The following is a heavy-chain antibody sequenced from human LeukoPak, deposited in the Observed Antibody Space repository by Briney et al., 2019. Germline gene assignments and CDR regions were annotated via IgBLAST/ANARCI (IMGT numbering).Heavy chain of an antibody. D-gene: IGHD3-10*01. CDR2: ISGSGGSI. V-gene: IGHV3-23*01. Sequence: PEGSLRLSCAASGFTFSNYAMTWVRQAPGKGLEWVSVISGSGGSIYYADFVKGRFTISRDNSKNTLYLQMNSLRVEDTAVYYCAKAYGSGSNGVYHFDYWGQGTLVTVSS. J-gene: IGHJ4*02. CDR1: GFTFSNYA. CDR3: AKAYGSGSNGVYHFDY.